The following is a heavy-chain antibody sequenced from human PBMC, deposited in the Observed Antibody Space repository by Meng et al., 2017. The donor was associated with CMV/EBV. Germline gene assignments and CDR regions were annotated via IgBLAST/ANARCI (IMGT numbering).Heavy chain of an antibody. J-gene: IGHJ4*02. CDR2: IYYDGDK. D-gene: IGHD6-13*01. CDR1: GCSLRSGGYV. Sequence: LQGSVPWLGNPQPTLSLTCTFSGCSLRSGGYVLGWIRQPPGKGLEWIGYIYYDGDKHYSPSLKSRVTITEDTSKNQLVLKLSNMAAVDTAAYYCARTAYAGSCDYWGQGTLVTVSS. CDR3: ARTAYAGSCDY. V-gene: IGHV4-30-4*08.